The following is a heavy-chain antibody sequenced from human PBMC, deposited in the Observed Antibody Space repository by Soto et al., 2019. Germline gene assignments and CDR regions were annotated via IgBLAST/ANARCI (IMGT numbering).Heavy chain of an antibody. CDR3: AREWGLLPYYVMNV. CDR1: GDSVTSGSYY. Sequence: PSETLSLTCIVSGDSVTSGSYYWTWLRQLPGKGLEWIGYISYTGRTKYNPSLQSRVTISVDTSKNDFSLNLSSVTAADTAVYFCAREWGLLPYYVMNVWGHGTAVTVSS. V-gene: IGHV4-61*03. D-gene: IGHD7-27*01. CDR2: ISYTGRT. J-gene: IGHJ6*02.